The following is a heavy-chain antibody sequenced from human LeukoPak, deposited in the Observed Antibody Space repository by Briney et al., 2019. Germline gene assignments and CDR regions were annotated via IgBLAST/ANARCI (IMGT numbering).Heavy chain of an antibody. CDR3: AKDVEDYDFWSGYLYYFDY. CDR1: GFTFSNAW. J-gene: IGHJ4*02. D-gene: IGHD3-3*01. Sequence: QAGGSLRLSCAASGFTFSNAWMSWVRQAPGKGLEWVSAISGSGGSTYYADSVKGRFTISRDNSKNTLYLQMNSLRAEDTAVYYCAKDVEDYDFWSGYLYYFDYWGQGTLVTVSS. V-gene: IGHV3-23*01. CDR2: ISGSGGST.